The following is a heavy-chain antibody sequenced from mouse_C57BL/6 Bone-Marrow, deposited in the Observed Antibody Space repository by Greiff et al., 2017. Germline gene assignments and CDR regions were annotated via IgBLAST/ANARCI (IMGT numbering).Heavy chain of an antibody. V-gene: IGHV2-2*01. CDR2: IWSGGST. D-gene: IGHD2-4*01. CDR1: GFSLTSYG. Sequence: VKLMESGPGLVQPSQSLSITCTVSGFSLTSYGVHWVRQSPGKGLEWLGVIWSGGSTDYNAAFISSLSISKDNSKSQVFFKMNSLQSDDTAIYYCARMIYYDYDGAFAYWGQGTLVTVSA. CDR3: ARMIYYDYDGAFAY. J-gene: IGHJ3*01.